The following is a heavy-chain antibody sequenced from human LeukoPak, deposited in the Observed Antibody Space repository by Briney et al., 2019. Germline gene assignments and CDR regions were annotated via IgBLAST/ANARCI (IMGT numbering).Heavy chain of an antibody. CDR3: AKGTIQLWFGELLCMDV. CDR1: GFTFSSYG. CDR2: ISYDGSNK. Sequence: GGSLRLSCAASGFTFSSYGMHWVRQAPGKGLEWVAVISYDGSNKYYADSVKGRITISRDNSKNTLYLQMNSLRAEDTAVYYCAKGTIQLWFGELLCMDVWGQGTTVTVSS. J-gene: IGHJ6*02. D-gene: IGHD3-10*01. V-gene: IGHV3-30*18.